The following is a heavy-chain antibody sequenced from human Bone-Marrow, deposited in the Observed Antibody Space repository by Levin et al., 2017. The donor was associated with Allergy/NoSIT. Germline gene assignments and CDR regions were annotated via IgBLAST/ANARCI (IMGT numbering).Heavy chain of an antibody. V-gene: IGHV3-21*01. J-gene: IGHJ4*02. Sequence: GGSLRLSCVASGFIFYSYTTHWVRQAPGKGLEWISSMSGSGNYVYDADSVQGRFTISRDNAKNSLYLQMNNLRAEDTAVYYCARTFCSGGSCCLSLDYWGQGTLVTVSS. CDR2: MSGSGNYV. CDR1: GFIFYSYT. CDR3: ARTFCSGGSCCLSLDY. D-gene: IGHD2-15*01.